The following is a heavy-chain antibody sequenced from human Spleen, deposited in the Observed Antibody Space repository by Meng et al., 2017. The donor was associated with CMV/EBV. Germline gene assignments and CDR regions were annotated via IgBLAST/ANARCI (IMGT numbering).Heavy chain of an antibody. V-gene: IGHV3-23*01. Sequence: GESLKISCAASGFTFSSYAMSWDPQAPGKGLEWVSAISGSGGSTYYADSVQGRFTISRDNSKNTLYLQMNSLRAEDTAVYYCAKVKDSSGWYYFDYWGKGTLVTVSS. J-gene: IGHJ4*02. CDR2: ISGSGGST. CDR1: GFTFSSYA. CDR3: AKVKDSSGWYYFDY. D-gene: IGHD6-19*01.